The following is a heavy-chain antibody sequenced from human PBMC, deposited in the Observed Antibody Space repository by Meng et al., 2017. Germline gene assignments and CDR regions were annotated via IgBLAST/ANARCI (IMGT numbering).Heavy chain of an antibody. V-gene: IGHV4-34*01. Sequence: QVQLQQGGAGLLKPSETLSLTCAVYGGSFSGYYWSWIRQPPGKGLEWIGEINHSGSTNYNPSLKSRVTISVDTSKNQFSLKLSSVTAADTAVYYCARRRGGSSDWFDPWGQGTLVTV. CDR2: INHSGST. D-gene: IGHD6-6*01. CDR1: GGSFSGYY. CDR3: ARRRGGSSDWFDP. J-gene: IGHJ5*02.